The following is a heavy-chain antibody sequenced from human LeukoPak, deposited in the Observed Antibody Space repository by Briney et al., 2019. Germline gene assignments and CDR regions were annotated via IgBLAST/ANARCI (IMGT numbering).Heavy chain of an antibody. CDR2: IYPGDSDT. V-gene: IGHV5-51*01. D-gene: IGHD4-17*01. CDR3: ARLRTYGDYALNY. Sequence: GESLKISCKGSGYSLSNYWMGWVRQMPGKGLEWMGIIYPGDSDTRYSPSFQGQVAISADKSISTAYLQWSSLKASDSAMYYCARLRTYGDYALNYWGQGTLVTVSS. J-gene: IGHJ4*02. CDR1: GYSLSNYW.